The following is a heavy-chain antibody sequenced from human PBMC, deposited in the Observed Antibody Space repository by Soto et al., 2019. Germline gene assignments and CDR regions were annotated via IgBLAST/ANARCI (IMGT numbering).Heavy chain of an antibody. D-gene: IGHD3-22*01. CDR1: GFTFSSYG. CDR3: AKDPSVRYYDSSYYFDY. J-gene: IGHJ4*02. CDR2: ISYDGSNK. V-gene: IGHV3-30*18. Sequence: GGSLRLSCAASGFTFSSYGMHWVRQAPGKGLEWVAVISYDGSNKYYADSVKGRFTISRDNSKNTLYLQMNSLRAEDTAVYYCAKDPSVRYYDSSYYFDYWGQGTLVTVSS.